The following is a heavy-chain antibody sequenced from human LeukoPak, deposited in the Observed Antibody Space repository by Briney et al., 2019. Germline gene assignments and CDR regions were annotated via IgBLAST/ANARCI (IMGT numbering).Heavy chain of an antibody. CDR1: SGSIVGYY. CDR2: IYISGST. V-gene: IGHV4-4*09. CDR3: GRETPDASGYSLDL. Sequence: SETLSLTCTVSSGSIVGYYWTWIRQPPGKGLEWIGYIYISGSTNYNPSLQSRVTISLDASKSQFSLRLNSVTAADTAVYCGRETPDASGYSLDLWGRGTLVTVSS. D-gene: IGHD3-3*01. J-gene: IGHJ2*01.